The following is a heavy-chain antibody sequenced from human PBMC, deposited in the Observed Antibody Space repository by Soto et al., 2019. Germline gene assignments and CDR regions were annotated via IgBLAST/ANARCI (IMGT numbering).Heavy chain of an antibody. CDR1: GGSISSGDYY. Sequence: SETLSLTCTVSGGSISSGDYYWSWIRQPPGKGLEWIGYIYYSGSTYYNPSLKSRVTISVDTSKNQFSLKLSSVTAADTAVYYCARGLVVVTAILIDYFDYWGQGTLVTVSS. V-gene: IGHV4-30-4*01. CDR2: IYYSGST. CDR3: ARGLVVVTAILIDYFDY. D-gene: IGHD2-21*02. J-gene: IGHJ4*02.